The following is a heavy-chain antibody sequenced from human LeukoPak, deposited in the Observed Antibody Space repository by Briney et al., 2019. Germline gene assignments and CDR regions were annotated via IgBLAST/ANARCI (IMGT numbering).Heavy chain of an antibody. CDR3: ARDTGTGWFGMDV. D-gene: IGHD3-10*01. V-gene: IGHV4-59*01. J-gene: IGHJ6*04. Sequence: SETLSLTCTVSGGSISSYYWSWIRKPPGKGLEWIGYIYYSGSTNYNPSLKSRVTISVDTSKNQFSLKLSSVTAADTAVYYCARDTGTGWFGMDVWGKGTTVTVSS. CDR1: GGSISSYY. CDR2: IYYSGST.